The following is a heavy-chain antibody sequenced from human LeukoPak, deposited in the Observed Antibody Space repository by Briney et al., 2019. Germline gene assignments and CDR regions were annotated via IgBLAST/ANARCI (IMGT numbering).Heavy chain of an antibody. CDR2: ISSSSSYI. CDR1: GFTFSSYE. Sequence: GGSLRLSCAASGFTFSSYEMNWVRQAPGKGLEWVSSISSSSSYIYYADSVKGRFTISRDNAKNSLYLQMNSLRAEDTAVYYCAKEQRGYCSSTSCYGPSFDYWGQGTLVTVSS. CDR3: AKEQRGYCSSTSCYGPSFDY. D-gene: IGHD2-2*01. V-gene: IGHV3-21*01. J-gene: IGHJ4*02.